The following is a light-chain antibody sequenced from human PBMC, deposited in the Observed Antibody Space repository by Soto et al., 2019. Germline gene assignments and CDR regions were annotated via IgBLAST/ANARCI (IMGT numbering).Light chain of an antibody. V-gene: IGLV2-8*01. CDR2: EVS. J-gene: IGLJ2*01. Sequence: QSVLTQPPSASGSPGQSVTISCIGTGSDVGGYNYVSWYQQHPGKAPKLMIYEVSKRPSGVPDRFSGSKSGNTASLTVSGLQAEDEADYYCSSYAASNNLGVFGGGTQLTVL. CDR3: SSYAASNNLGV. CDR1: GSDVGGYNY.